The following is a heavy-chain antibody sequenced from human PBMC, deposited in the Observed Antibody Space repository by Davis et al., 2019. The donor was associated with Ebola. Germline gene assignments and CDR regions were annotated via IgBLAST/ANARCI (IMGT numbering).Heavy chain of an antibody. J-gene: IGHJ4*02. Sequence: GESLKISCVASGFTFSNHAMHWVRQAPGKGLEWVAVVSHSERERFYADSVKGRFTISRDNSENTLYLQMNSLTADDTSVYYCARAGFDEVLDYWGQGTLVTVSS. CDR1: GFTFSNHA. V-gene: IGHV3-30*04. CDR2: VSHSERER. CDR3: ARAGFDEVLDY. D-gene: IGHD3-3*01.